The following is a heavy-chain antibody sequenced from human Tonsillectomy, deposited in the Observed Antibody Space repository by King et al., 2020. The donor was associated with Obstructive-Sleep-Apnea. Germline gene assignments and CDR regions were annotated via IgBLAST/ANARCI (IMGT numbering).Heavy chain of an antibody. CDR1: GFTFSSYA. J-gene: IGHJ4*02. CDR3: ARENHDYGDRFDY. Sequence: VQLVESGGGVVQPGRSLRLSCAASGFTFSSYAMHWVRQAPGKGLEWVAVISYDGSNKYYADSVKGRFTISRDNSKNTLYLQMNSLRAEDTAVYYCARENHDYGDRFDYWGQGTLVTVSS. CDR2: ISYDGSNK. V-gene: IGHV3-30*04. D-gene: IGHD4-17*01.